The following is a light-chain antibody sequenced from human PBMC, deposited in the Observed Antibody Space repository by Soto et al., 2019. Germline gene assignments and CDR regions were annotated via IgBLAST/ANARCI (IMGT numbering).Light chain of an antibody. CDR3: QHYGSSSWT. V-gene: IGKV3-20*01. J-gene: IGKJ1*01. CDR1: QIVSTNY. CDR2: DAS. Sequence: EIVLTQSPGTLSLSPGERATLSCRASQIVSTNYLAWYQQKPGRPPRLLIYDASRRATGVPDRFSGSGSGTDFTLTISGLEPEDFVVYYCQHYGSSSWTFGQGTKVEIK.